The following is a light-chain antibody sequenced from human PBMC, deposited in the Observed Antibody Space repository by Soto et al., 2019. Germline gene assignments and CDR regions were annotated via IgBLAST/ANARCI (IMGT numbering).Light chain of an antibody. CDR1: QSVSSN. CDR3: QQYNNWFLT. V-gene: IGKV3-15*01. CDR2: GAS. J-gene: IGKJ4*01. Sequence: EIVMTQSPATLSVSPGERATLSCRASQSVSSNLAWYQQKPGQAPRLLIYGASPRATGIPARFSGSGSGTEFTLTISSLQSEDFAVYYCQQYNNWFLTFGGGTKVEIK.